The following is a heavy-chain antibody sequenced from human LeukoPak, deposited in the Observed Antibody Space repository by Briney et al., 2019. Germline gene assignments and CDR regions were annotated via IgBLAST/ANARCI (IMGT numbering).Heavy chain of an antibody. V-gene: IGHV3-23*01. CDR3: AKMVHTEQWLVPFDY. D-gene: IGHD6-19*01. CDR2: ISGSGGST. Sequence: GGSLRLSCAASGFTFSNFATNWVRQAPGKGLEWVSTISGSGGSTYYADSVKGRFTISRDNSKNTLYLQMNSLRAEDTAVYYCAKMVHTEQWLVPFDYWGQGTLVTVSS. CDR1: GFTFSNFA. J-gene: IGHJ4*02.